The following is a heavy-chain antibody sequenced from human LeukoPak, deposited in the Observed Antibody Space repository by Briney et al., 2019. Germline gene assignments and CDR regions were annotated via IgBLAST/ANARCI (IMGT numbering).Heavy chain of an antibody. D-gene: IGHD6-13*01. CDR1: GFPFNSYA. CDR3: AKDWRAAAVGYGMDV. CDR2: ISGSGGST. Sequence: GGSLRLSCAASGFPFNSYAMSWGRPAPGKGLGWVSAISGSGGSTYYADSVKGRFTISRDNSKNTLYLQMNSLRAEDTAVYYCAKDWRAAAVGYGMDVWGQGTTVTVSS. V-gene: IGHV3-23*01. J-gene: IGHJ6*02.